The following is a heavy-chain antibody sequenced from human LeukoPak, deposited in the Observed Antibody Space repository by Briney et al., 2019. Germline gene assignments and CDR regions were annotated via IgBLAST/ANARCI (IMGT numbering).Heavy chain of an antibody. D-gene: IGHD2-2*01. CDR3: ARDQGVPAAMRACWFDP. CDR2: IIPIFGTA. V-gene: IGHV1-69*06. CDR1: GGTFSSYA. Sequence: SVKVCCKASGGTFSSYAISWVRQAPGQGLEWMGGIIPIFGTANYAQKFQGRVTITADKSTSTAYMELSSLRSEDTAVYYCARDQGVPAAMRACWFDPWGQGTLVTVSS. J-gene: IGHJ5*02.